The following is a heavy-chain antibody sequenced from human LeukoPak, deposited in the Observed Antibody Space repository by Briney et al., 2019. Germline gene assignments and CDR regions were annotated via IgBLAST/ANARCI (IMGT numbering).Heavy chain of an antibody. J-gene: IGHJ4*02. Sequence: QPGRSLRLSCAASGFTFSSYAMSWVRQAPGKGLEWVSTISGSGISTYYADSVKGRFTISRDNSKNTLYLQMNSLRAEDTAEYYCAKNGVWSLRHFDYWGQGTLVTVSS. V-gene: IGHV3-23*01. D-gene: IGHD3-10*01. CDR3: AKNGVWSLRHFDY. CDR1: GFTFSSYA. CDR2: ISGSGIST.